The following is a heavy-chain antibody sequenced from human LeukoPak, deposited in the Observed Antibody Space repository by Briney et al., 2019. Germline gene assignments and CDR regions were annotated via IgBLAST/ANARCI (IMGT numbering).Heavy chain of an antibody. D-gene: IGHD6-19*01. CDR2: INQDGTDK. Sequence: QPGGSLRLSCEASEFTFSSYWMSWVRQAPGKGLEWVANINQDGTDKYYVESVKGRFTISRDNAKNSLYLQMNSLRAEDTAVYYCASSSGWYNRFDYWGQGTLVTVSS. J-gene: IGHJ4*02. V-gene: IGHV3-7*01. CDR1: EFTFSSYW. CDR3: ASSSGWYNRFDY.